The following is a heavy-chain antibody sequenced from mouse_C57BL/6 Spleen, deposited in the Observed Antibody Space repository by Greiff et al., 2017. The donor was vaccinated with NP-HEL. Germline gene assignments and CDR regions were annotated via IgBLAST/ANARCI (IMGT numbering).Heavy chain of an antibody. CDR3: ARYNDYDPLFDY. V-gene: IGHV1-50*01. CDR2: IDPSDSYT. J-gene: IGHJ2*01. CDR1: GYTFTSYW. Sequence: VQLQQPGAELVKPGASVKLSCKASGYTFTSYWMQWVKQRPGQGLEWIGEIDPSDSYTNYNQKFKGKATLTVDTSSSTAYIQLSSLTSEDSAVYYCARYNDYDPLFDYWGQGTTLTVSS. D-gene: IGHD2-4*01.